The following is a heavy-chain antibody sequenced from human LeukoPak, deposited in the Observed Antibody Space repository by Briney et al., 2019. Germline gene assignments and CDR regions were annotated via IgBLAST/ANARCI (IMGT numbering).Heavy chain of an antibody. D-gene: IGHD1-26*01. CDR3: ARVPSGSGDAFDI. V-gene: IGHV1-8*01. J-gene: IGHJ3*02. CDR1: GYTFTSYD. Sequence: GASVKVSCKASGYTFTSYDINWVRQATGQGLEWMGWMDPNSGNTGYAQKFQGRVTMTRNTSISTAYMELSSLRSEDTAVYYCARVPSGSGDAFDIWGQGTMVTVSS. CDR2: MDPNSGNT.